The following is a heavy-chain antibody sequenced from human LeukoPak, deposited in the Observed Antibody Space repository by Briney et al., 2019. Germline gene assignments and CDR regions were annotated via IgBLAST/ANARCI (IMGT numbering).Heavy chain of an antibody. CDR2: IIPIFGTA. Sequence: SVKVSCKASGGTFSSYAISWVQQAPGQGREWMGGIIPIFGTANYAQKFQGRVTITADESTSTAYMELSSLRSEDTAVYYCARLIDCSSTTCYGMDVWGKGTTVTVSS. J-gene: IGHJ6*04. V-gene: IGHV1-69*13. CDR3: ARLIDCSSTTCYGMDV. CDR1: GGTFSSYA. D-gene: IGHD2-2*01.